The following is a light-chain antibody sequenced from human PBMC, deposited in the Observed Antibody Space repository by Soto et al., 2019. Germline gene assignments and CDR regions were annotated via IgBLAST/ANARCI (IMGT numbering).Light chain of an antibody. V-gene: IGLV2-14*01. J-gene: IGLJ1*01. CDR3: SSYTSSSTQV. CDR1: SSDVGGYYY. Sequence: QSVLTQPASVSGSPGQSITISCTGTSSDVGGYYYVSWYQHHPGKAPKLMIYEVSNRPSGVSNRFSGSKSGNTASLTISGLQAEDEDDYYCSSYTSSSTQVFGTGTKLTVL. CDR2: EVS.